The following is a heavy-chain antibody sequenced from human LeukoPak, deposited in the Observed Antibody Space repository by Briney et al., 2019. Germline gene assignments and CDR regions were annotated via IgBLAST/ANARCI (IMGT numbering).Heavy chain of an antibody. CDR1: GFTFSAYW. D-gene: IGHD3/OR15-3a*01. V-gene: IGHV3-74*01. CDR2: INNKGTET. J-gene: IGHJ3*02. CDR3: ARGSFGPDI. Sequence: GGSLGLSCAASGFTFSAYWMHWVRQAPGKGLVWVSLINNKGTETVYADSVKGRFTISRDNAKNTLYLQMNSLRAEDTAIYYCARGSFGPDIWGQGTMVTVSS.